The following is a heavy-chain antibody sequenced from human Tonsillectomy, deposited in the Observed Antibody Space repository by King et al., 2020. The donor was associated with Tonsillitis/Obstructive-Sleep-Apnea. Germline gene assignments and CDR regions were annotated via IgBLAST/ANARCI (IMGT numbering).Heavy chain of an antibody. J-gene: IGHJ6*03. CDR1: GYTLTELS. CDR2: FDPEDGET. CDR3: AIAAEYKSIYYMDV. D-gene: IGHD2/OR15-2a*01. V-gene: IGHV1-24*01. Sequence: QLVQSGAEVKKPGASVKVSCKVSGYTLTELSMHWVRQAPGKGLEWMGGFDPEDGETIYAQKFQGRVTVTEDTSTDTAYMELSSLRFEDTALYYCAIAAEYKSIYYMDVWGKGTTVTVSS.